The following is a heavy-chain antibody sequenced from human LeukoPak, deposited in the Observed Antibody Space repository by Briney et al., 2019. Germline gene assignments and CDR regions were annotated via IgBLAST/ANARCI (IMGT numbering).Heavy chain of an antibody. CDR3: ARGGYYYLDD. J-gene: IGHJ6*03. CDR1: GGSMSPYY. Sequence: SETLSLTCTVSGGSMSPYYWSWIRQPPGKGLEWIAYIFHNGKTNYNPSLKSRVTISIDTSKNQFSLKLNSMTAADTAVYYCARGGYYYLDDWGKGTTVTVSS. CDR2: IFHNGKT. V-gene: IGHV4-59*12.